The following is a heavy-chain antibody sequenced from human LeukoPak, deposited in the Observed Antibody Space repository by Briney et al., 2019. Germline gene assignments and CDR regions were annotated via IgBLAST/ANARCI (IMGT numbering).Heavy chain of an antibody. D-gene: IGHD3-3*01. CDR1: GFTFSSYA. CDR2: ISGSGGST. CDR3: AKSDYDFWSGYYTGIPFFDY. V-gene: IGHV3-23*01. Sequence: GGSLRLSCAASGFTFSSYAMSWVRQAPGKGLEWVSAISGSGGSTYYADSVKGRLTISRDNSKNTLYLQMNSLRAEDTAVYYCAKSDYDFWSGYYTGIPFFDYWGQGTLVTVSS. J-gene: IGHJ4*02.